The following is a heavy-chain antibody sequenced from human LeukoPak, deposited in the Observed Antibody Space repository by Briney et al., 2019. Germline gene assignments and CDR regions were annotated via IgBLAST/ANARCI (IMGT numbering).Heavy chain of an antibody. V-gene: IGHV4-4*07. J-gene: IGHJ5*02. D-gene: IGHD6-6*01. CDR1: GGSISSYY. CDR2: IYSGST. Sequence: PSETLSLTCTVSGGSISSYYWSWIRQPAGKGLEWIGRIYSGSTNYNPSLKSRVTVSVDTSKNQFSLNLNSVTAADTAVYYCARFLAARPKNWFDPWGQGTLVTVSS. CDR3: ARFLAARPKNWFDP.